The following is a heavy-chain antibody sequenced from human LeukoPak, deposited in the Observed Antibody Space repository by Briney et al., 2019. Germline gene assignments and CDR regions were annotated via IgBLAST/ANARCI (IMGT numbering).Heavy chain of an antibody. CDR1: GGSISSSSYY. D-gene: IGHD3-10*01. CDR2: IYYSGNT. J-gene: IGHJ4*02. V-gene: IGHV4-39*07. Sequence: SKTLSLTCTVSGGSISSSSYYWGWIRQPPGEGLEWIGSIYYSGNTYYNPSLKSRVTISVDTSKNQFSLKLSSVTAADTAVYYCARDDTPYGSGSYSDWGQGTLVSVSS. CDR3: ARDDTPYGSGSYSD.